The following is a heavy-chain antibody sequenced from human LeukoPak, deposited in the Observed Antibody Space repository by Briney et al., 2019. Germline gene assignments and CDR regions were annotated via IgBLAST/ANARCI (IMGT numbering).Heavy chain of an antibody. CDR2: IYYSGTT. J-gene: IGHJ3*02. CDR1: GGSIGSHY. Sequence: SETLSLTCTVSGGSIGSHYWSWIRQPPGEGLEWIGYIYYSGTTSYNPSLKSRVTISVDTSKNQFSLKLSSVTAADTAVYYCARDYYDSRGEAFHIWGLGTMVTVSS. D-gene: IGHD3-22*01. V-gene: IGHV4-59*11. CDR3: ARDYYDSRGEAFHI.